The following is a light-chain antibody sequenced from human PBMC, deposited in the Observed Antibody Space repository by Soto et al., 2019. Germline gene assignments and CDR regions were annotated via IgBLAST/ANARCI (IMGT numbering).Light chain of an antibody. CDR1: SSDVGGYKY. J-gene: IGLJ1*01. CDR2: EVS. V-gene: IGLV2-8*01. CDR3: ASYAGGDTFV. Sequence: QSALAQPPSASGSPGQSVTISCTGTSSDVGGYKYVSWYQQHPGKAPKVIIYEVSERPSGVPDRFSGSKSGNTASLTVSGLQTEDEADYYCASYAGGDTFVFGTGTKV.